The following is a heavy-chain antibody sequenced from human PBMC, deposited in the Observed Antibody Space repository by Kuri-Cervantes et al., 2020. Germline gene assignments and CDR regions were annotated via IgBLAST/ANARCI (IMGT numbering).Heavy chain of an antibody. V-gene: IGHV3-23*03. Sequence: GESLKIYCAASEFTFSSYAMRWVRQAPGKGLEWVSVVHSGGNTYYADSVKGRFTISRDSSMNTVYLQMNSLRVEDTAVYYCARSWITESGYWGQGTLVTVSS. CDR3: ARSWITESGY. CDR2: VHSGGNT. CDR1: EFTFSSYA. D-gene: IGHD2-2*03. J-gene: IGHJ4*02.